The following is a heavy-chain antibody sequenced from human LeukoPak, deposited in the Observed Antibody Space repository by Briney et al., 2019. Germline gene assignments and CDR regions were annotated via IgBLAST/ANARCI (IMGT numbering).Heavy chain of an antibody. CDR2: IIPIFGTA. D-gene: IGHD6-19*01. J-gene: IGHJ3*02. Sequence: ASVKVSCKASGYTFTSYYMHWVRQAPGQGLEWMGRIIPIFGTANYAQKFQGRVTITTDESTSTAYMELSSLRSEDTAVYYCARDSSGWSDAFDIWGQGTMVTVSS. CDR3: ARDSSGWSDAFDI. V-gene: IGHV1-69*05. CDR1: GYTFTSYY.